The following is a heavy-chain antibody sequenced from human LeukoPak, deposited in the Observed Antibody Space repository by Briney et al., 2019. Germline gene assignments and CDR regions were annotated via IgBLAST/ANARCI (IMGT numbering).Heavy chain of an antibody. CDR3: ARGRYDFWSGHMGVGFDY. V-gene: IGHV4-34*01. Sequence: SETLSLTCAVYGGSFSGYYWRWIRQPTGKGLEWIGEINHSGSTNYNPPLKTRVTISVDTSKNQFSLKLSSVTAADTAVYYCARGRYDFWSGHMGVGFDYWGQGTLVTISS. CDR2: INHSGST. D-gene: IGHD3-3*01. J-gene: IGHJ4*02. CDR1: GGSFSGYY.